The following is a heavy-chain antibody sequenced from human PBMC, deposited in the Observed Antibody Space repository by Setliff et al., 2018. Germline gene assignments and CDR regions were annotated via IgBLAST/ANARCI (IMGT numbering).Heavy chain of an antibody. CDR3: ARSGGRCSGGRCPNGEY. CDR1: GGTFSSYA. V-gene: IGHV1-69*05. J-gene: IGHJ4*02. Sequence: GASVKVSCKASGGTFSSYAISWVRQAPGQGLEWMGGIIPIFGTANYAQKFQGRVTITTDESTSTAYMELSSRRSEDTAVYYCARSGGRCSGGRCPNGEYWGQGTLVTVSS. D-gene: IGHD2-15*01. CDR2: IIPIFGTA.